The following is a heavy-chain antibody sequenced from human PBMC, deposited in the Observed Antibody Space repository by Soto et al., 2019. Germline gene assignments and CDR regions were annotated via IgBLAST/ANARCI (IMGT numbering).Heavy chain of an antibody. CDR2: ISWNSGSI. J-gene: IGHJ6*03. V-gene: IGHV3-9*01. D-gene: IGHD2-2*01. CDR1: GFTFDDYA. Sequence: GGSLRLSCAASGFTFDDYAMHWVRQAPGKGLEWVSGISWNSGSIGYADSVKGRFTISRDNAKNSLYLQMNSLRAEDTALYYCAKDMITDIVVVPAASYYMDVWGKGTTVTVSS. CDR3: AKDMITDIVVVPAASYYMDV.